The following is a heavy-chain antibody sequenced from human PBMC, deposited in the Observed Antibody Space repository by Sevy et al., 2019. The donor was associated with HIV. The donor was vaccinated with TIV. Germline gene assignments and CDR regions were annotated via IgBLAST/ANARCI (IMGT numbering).Heavy chain of an antibody. CDR2: ISSGSSTK. V-gene: IGHV3-48*03. Sequence: GGSQRLSCEASGFTLSSHEMNWVRQVPGKGLEWVSYISSGSSTKFYTDSVKGRFTISRDNAKNSLYLHMDSLRVEDTAVYYCARDPPETGPKYSYFMDVWGKGTTVTVSS. CDR3: ARDPPETGPKYSYFMDV. CDR1: GFTLSSHE. D-gene: IGHD3-9*01. J-gene: IGHJ6*03.